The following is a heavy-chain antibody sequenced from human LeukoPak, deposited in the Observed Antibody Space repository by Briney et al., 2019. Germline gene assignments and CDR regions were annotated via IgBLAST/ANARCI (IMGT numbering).Heavy chain of an antibody. D-gene: IGHD1-26*01. Sequence: SETLSLTCAVYGGSFSGYYWSWIRQPPGKGLEWIGEINHSGSTNYNPSLKSRVTISVDTSKNQFSLKLSSVTAADTAVYYCARGSGSYYYYGMDVWGQGTTVTASS. CDR1: GGSFSGYY. CDR3: ARGSGSYYYYGMDV. V-gene: IGHV4-34*01. J-gene: IGHJ6*02. CDR2: INHSGST.